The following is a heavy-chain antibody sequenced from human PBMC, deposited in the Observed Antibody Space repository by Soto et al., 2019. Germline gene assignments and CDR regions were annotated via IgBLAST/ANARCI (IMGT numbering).Heavy chain of an antibody. CDR3: ARDGGTYCSGGSCYDDYYYYMDV. J-gene: IGHJ6*03. D-gene: IGHD2-15*01. CDR1: GYTFTGYY. V-gene: IGHV1-2*04. CDR2: INPNSGGT. Sequence: GASVKVSCKASGYTFTGYYMHWVRQAPGQGLEWMGWINPNSGGTNYAQKFQGWVTMTRDTSISTAYMELSRLRSDDTAVYYCARDGGTYCSGGSCYDDYYYYMDVWGKGTTVTVSS.